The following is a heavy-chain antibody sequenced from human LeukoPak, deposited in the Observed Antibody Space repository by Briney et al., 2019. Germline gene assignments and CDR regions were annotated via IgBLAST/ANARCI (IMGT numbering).Heavy chain of an antibody. D-gene: IGHD3-3*01. CDR1: DESFSTYY. V-gene: IGHV4-34*01. CDR3: ARKRRRGYNLNSAFDM. J-gene: IGHJ3*02. Sequence: SETLSLTCDVNDESFSTYYWSWMRQSPGKGLEWIAEISHRGTSTYNPALQSRVTVSVDASKNQFSLRVNSVIAAHTATYYCARKRRRGYNLNSAFDMWGQGTMVTVSS. CDR2: ISHRGTS.